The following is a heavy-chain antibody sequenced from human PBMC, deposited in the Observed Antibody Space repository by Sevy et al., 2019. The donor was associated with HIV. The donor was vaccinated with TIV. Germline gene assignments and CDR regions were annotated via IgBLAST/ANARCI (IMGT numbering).Heavy chain of an antibody. J-gene: IGHJ4*02. CDR1: GYTFTNYY. V-gene: IGHV1-46*03. D-gene: IGHD3-16*01. CDR3: GRTSPRGGFDH. Sequence: ASVKVSCKASGYTFTNYYMHWVRQAPGQGLEWMGIINPSDVSTVYAQKVQGGVTMTRDTSTSTVYMELSSLRSYDTAVYYCGRTSPRGGFDHWGQGALVTVSS. CDR2: INPSDVST.